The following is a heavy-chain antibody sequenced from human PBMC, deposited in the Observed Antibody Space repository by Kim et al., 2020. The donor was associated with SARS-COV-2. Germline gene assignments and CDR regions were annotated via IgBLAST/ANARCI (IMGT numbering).Heavy chain of an antibody. CDR3: AGLYQLLLGAYFDY. CDR2: INHSGST. V-gene: IGHV4-34*01. Sequence: SETLSLTCAVYGGSFSGYYWSWIRQPPGKGLEWIGEINHSGSTNYNPSLKSRVTISVDTSKNQFSLKLSSVTAADTAVYYCAGLYQLLLGAYFDYWGQGTLVTVSS. CDR1: GGSFSGYY. J-gene: IGHJ4*02. D-gene: IGHD2-2*01.